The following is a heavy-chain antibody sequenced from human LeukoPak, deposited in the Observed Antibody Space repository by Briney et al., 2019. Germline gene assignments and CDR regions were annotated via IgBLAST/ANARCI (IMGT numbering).Heavy chain of an antibody. CDR1: GGSISSYY. J-gene: IGHJ6*02. Sequence: TSETLSLTCTVSGGSISSYYWSWIRQPPGKGLEWIGYIYYSGSTNYNPSLKSRVTISVDTSKNQFALKLSSVTAADNAVYYCAXXXXXRAXGMDVWGQGTTVTVSS. CDR2: IYYSGST. CDR3: AXXXXXRAXGMDV. V-gene: IGHV4-59*01.